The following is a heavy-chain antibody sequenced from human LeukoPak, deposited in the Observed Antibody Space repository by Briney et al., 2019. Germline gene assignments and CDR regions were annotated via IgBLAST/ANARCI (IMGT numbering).Heavy chain of an antibody. CDR1: GGSINTYF. D-gene: IGHD2/OR15-2a*01. Sequence: SETLSLTCTVSGGSINTYFWSWIRQPPGKGLEWIGYIYYSGSTNYNPSLKSRVTISVDTSKNQFSLKLSSVTAADTAVYYCAKERSFGTWLGDYWGQGTLVTVSS. V-gene: IGHV4-59*01. CDR3: AKERSFGTWLGDY. J-gene: IGHJ4*02. CDR2: IYYSGST.